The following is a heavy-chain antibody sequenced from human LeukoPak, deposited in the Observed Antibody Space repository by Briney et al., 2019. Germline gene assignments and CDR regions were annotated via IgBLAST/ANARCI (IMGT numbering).Heavy chain of an antibody. V-gene: IGHV4-39*01. CDR3: ASQPYYYDSSGYSDY. J-gene: IGHJ4*02. CDR2: IYYSGST. Sequence: SETLSLTCTVSGGSISSSSYYWGWIRQPPGKGLEWIGSIYYSGSTYYNPSLKSRVTISVDTSKNQFSLKLSSVTAADTAVYYCASQPYYYDSSGYSDYWGQGTLVTVSS. CDR1: GGSISSSSYY. D-gene: IGHD3-22*01.